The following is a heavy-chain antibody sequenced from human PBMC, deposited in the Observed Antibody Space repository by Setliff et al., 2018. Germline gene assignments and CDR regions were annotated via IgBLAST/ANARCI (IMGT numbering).Heavy chain of an antibody. J-gene: IGHJ6*02. CDR1: GFTFSSYA. CDR2: ISGSGGST. Sequence: GGSLRLSCAASGFTFSSYAMSWVRQAPGKGLEWVSFISGSGGSTYYADSVKGRFTISRDNAKNSLYLQMNSLRAEDTALYHCAKFISYYYYGMDGWGQGTTVTVSS. CDR3: AKFISYYYYGMDG. V-gene: IGHV3-23*01.